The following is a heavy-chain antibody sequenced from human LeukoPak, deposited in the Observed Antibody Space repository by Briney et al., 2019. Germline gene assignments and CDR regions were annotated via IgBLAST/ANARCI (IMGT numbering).Heavy chain of an antibody. CDR3: ARGRGPRKLQLWPTCAFDI. J-gene: IGHJ3*02. D-gene: IGHD5-18*01. CDR1: GGSFSGYY. V-gene: IGHV4-34*01. CDR2: INHSGST. Sequence: PSETLSLTCAVYGGSFSGYYWSWIRQPPGKGLEWIGEINHSGSTNYNPSLKSRVTISVDPSKNQFSLKLSSVTAADTAVYYCARGRGPRKLQLWPTCAFDIWGQGTMVTVSS.